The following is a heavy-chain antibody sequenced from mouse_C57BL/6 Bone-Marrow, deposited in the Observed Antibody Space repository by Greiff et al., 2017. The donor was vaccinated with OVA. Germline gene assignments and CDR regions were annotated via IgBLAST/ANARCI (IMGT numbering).Heavy chain of an antibody. J-gene: IGHJ2*01. CDR2: INPSGGYN. CDR3: ARRVNWDFGY. CDR1: GYTFTSYW. V-gene: IGHV1-7*01. Sequence: VQLQQSGAELAKPGASVTLSCKASGYTFTSYWMHWVKQWPGQGLEWIGYINPSGGYNKYNQKITDKGTLTADKSASTAYMQLSNLTYEDAAVNYCARRVNWDFGYWGQGTTLTVSS. D-gene: IGHD4-1*01.